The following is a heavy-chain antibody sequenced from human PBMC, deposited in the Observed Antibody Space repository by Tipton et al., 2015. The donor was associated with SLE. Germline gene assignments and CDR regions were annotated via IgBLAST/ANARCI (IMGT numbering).Heavy chain of an antibody. CDR2: INGGGDIT. J-gene: IGHJ4*02. CDR3: AKRRDSGGYFDY. Sequence: SLRLSCATSGFTFSNYGMSWVRQATGKGLEWVSAINGGGDITDYANSVRGRFTISRDNSKNTLYVQMNSLRAEDTAVYYCAKRRDSGGYFDYWGQGTLVTVSS. V-gene: IGHV3-23*01. CDR1: GFTFSNYG. D-gene: IGHD3-10*01.